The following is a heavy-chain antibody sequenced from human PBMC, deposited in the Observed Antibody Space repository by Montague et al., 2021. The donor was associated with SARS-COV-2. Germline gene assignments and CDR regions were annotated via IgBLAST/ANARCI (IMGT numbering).Heavy chain of an antibody. CDR3: ARQSGRLWGIAVAGAFDY. Sequence: SETLSLTCTVSGDSVSSTTYYWAWIRQPPGKGLEYIGTIYYSGSSYYNPSLKSRVAMSVDTSKNQFSLKLDSVTAADTAVYYCARQSGRLWGIAVAGAFDYWGQGTLVTVSS. D-gene: IGHD6-19*01. CDR1: GDSVSSTTYY. V-gene: IGHV4-39*07. J-gene: IGHJ4*02. CDR2: IYYSGSS.